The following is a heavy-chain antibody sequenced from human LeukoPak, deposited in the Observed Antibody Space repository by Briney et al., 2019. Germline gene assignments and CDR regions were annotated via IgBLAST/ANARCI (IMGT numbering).Heavy chain of an antibody. CDR3: AGGSNYVSFDY. CDR1: GFTFSSYA. J-gene: IGHJ4*01. V-gene: IGHV3-30-3*01. D-gene: IGHD4-11*01. CDR2: ISYDGSNK. Sequence: GGSLRLSCAASGFTFSSYAMHWVRQAPGKGLEWVAVISYDGSNKYYADSVKGRFTISRNNSKNTLYLQMNSLRAEDTAVYYCAGGSNYVSFDYWGQGALVTVSS.